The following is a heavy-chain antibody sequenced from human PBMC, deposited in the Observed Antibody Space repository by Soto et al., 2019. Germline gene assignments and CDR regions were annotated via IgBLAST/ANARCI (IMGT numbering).Heavy chain of an antibody. D-gene: IGHD1-26*01. CDR1: SASLGDHY. CDR3: AHRPIVGAAI. V-gene: IGHV4-34*06. J-gene: IGHJ4*02. Sequence: SETLSLTCAVFSASLGDHYWAWIRQSPDKGLEWIGEVHPSGSTDYNPSLKSRLTLSLDTSKNQFSLKVASVTAADTAVYYCAHRPIVGAAIWGQGTLVTVSS. CDR2: VHPSGST.